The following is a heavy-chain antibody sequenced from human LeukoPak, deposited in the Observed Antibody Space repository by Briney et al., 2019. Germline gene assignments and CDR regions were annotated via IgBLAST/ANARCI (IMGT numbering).Heavy chain of an antibody. CDR1: GFTFKTNA. Sequence: GGSLRLSCAASGFTFKTNAMSWVRQAPGKGLEWVSGISDSGGSTFYADSVKGRFTISRDNSKNTLYLQMNSLRAEDTAIYYCAKAIAAPVWYFDLWGRGTLVTVSS. CDR2: ISDSGGST. CDR3: AKAIAAPVWYFDL. J-gene: IGHJ2*01. D-gene: IGHD6-13*01. V-gene: IGHV3-23*01.